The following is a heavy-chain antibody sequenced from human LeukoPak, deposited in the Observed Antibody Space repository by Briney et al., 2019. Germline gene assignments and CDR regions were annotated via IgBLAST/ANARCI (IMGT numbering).Heavy chain of an antibody. J-gene: IGHJ4*02. V-gene: IGHV3-64*01. CDR2: ISSNGGTT. Sequence: GGSLRLSCAASGFTFSSSAMHWVRQAPGKGLEDVSAISSNGGTTYYANSVKGRFTISRDNSKNTLYLQMGSLRDEDMAVYYCARGSYCSGGSCYSAYWGQGTLVTVSS. CDR3: ARGSYCSGGSCYSAY. CDR1: GFTFSSSA. D-gene: IGHD2-15*01.